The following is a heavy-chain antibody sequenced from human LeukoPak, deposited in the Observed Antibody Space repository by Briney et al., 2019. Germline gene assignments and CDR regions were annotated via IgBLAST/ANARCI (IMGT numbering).Heavy chain of an antibody. D-gene: IGHD3-16*02. CDR1: GYTFTGYY. J-gene: IGHJ4*02. CDR2: INPNSGGT. V-gene: IGHV1-2*02. Sequence: GASVKVSCKTSGYTFTGYYMHWVRQAPGQGLEWMGWINPNSGGTNYAQKFQGRVTMTRDTSISTAYMELSRLRSDDTAVYYCARGGRFRLGGLSFDFWGQGTLVTVSS. CDR3: ARGGRFRLGGLSFDF.